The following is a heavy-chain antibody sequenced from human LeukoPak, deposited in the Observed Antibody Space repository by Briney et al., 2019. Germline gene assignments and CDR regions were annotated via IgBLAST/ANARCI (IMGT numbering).Heavy chain of an antibody. CDR2: ISSSGSII. V-gene: IGHV3-48*01. CDR1: GFTFRNSA. J-gene: IGHJ3*01. Sequence: GGSLRLSCAASGFTFRNSAMNWVRQAPGKGLQWISYISSSGSIIYYAGSVKGRFTTSRDNAKNSLYLQMNNLGAEDTAVYYCARALYYYDSSGYSHDAFDLWAQGTMVTVSS. D-gene: IGHD3-22*01. CDR3: ARALYYYDSSGYSHDAFDL.